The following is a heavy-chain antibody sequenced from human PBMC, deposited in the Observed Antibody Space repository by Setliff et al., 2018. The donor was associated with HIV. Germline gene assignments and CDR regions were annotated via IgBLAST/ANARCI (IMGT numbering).Heavy chain of an antibody. CDR1: GFTFSSYE. Sequence: GGSLRLFCAASGFTFSSYEMNWVRQAPGKGLEWVSYISSSGSTIYYADPVKGRFTISRDNAKNSLYLQMNSLRAEDTAVYYCARELREGYNFWSAGGGFDYWGQGTLVTVSS. V-gene: IGHV3-48*03. D-gene: IGHD3-3*01. CDR3: ARELREGYNFWSAGGGFDY. J-gene: IGHJ4*02. CDR2: ISSSGSTI.